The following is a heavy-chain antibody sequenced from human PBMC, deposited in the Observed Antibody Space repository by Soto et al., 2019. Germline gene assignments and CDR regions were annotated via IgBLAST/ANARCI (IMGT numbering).Heavy chain of an antibody. Sequence: GGYLRLSCAASGFTFSSYAMHWVRQAPGKGLEWVAVISYDGSNKYYADSVKGRFTISRDNSKNTLYLQMNSLRAEDTAVYYCARDPAWAIFGVFTDPADYYYVMDVCGQGSTVTVSS. CDR1: GFTFSSYA. D-gene: IGHD3-3*01. V-gene: IGHV3-30-3*01. CDR3: ARDPAWAIFGVFTDPADYYYVMDV. J-gene: IGHJ6*02. CDR2: ISYDGSNK.